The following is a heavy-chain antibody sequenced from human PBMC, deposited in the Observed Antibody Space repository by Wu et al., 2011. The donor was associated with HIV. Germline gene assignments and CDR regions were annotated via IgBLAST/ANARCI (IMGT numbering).Heavy chain of an antibody. CDR2: IIPLFGTA. CDR1: GGTFSSYA. Sequence: QVQLVQSGAELKKPGSSVKVSCKASGGTFSSYAITWVRQAPGQGLEWMGRIIPLFGTANYAQKFQGRVTITTDESTSTAYMELSSLRSEDTAVYYCAVGSSWLNWFDPGAREPWSPSP. D-gene: IGHD6-13*01. CDR3: AVGSSWLNWFDP. V-gene: IGHV1-69*05. J-gene: IGHJ5*02.